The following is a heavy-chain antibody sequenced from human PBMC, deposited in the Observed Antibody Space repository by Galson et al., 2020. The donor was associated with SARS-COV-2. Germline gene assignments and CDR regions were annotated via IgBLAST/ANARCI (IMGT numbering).Heavy chain of an antibody. J-gene: IGHJ4*02. CDR1: GYTFTTYW. D-gene: IGHD1-26*01. Sequence: GESLKISCKGSGYTFTTYWISWVRLKPGKGLEWMARIXXXXXXMXXXXSFQGHVTMSADKSISSAYLHLSSLTAADTAIYYCARHEGVGAVFDYWGQGTLVTVSS. CDR2: IXXXXXXM. V-gene: IGHV5-10-1*01. CDR3: ARHEGVGAVFDY.